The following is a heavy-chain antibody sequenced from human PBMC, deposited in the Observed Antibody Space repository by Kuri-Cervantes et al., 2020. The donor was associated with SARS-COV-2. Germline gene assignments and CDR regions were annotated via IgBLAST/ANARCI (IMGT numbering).Heavy chain of an antibody. J-gene: IGHJ3*01. V-gene: IGHV3-21*01. D-gene: IGHD3-10*01. Sequence: GESLKISCAASGFTFSSYSMNWVRQAPGKGLEWVSSISSSSSYIYYADSVKGRFTISRDNAKNSLYLQMNSLRAEDTAVYYCARDRPSNYYGSGSSLDAFDLRGRGTMVTVSS. CDR2: ISSSSSYI. CDR1: GFTFSSYS. CDR3: ARDRPSNYYGSGSSLDAFDL.